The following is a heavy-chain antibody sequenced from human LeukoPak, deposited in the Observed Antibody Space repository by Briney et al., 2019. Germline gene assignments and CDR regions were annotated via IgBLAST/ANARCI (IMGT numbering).Heavy chain of an antibody. CDR2: INPNSGGT. CDR1: GYTFTVYY. J-gene: IGHJ4*02. V-gene: IGHV1-2*02. CDR3: ARDGAYCGGDCYSDY. Sequence: GASVTVSFKASGYTFTVYYMHWVRQAPGQGREWVGWINPNSGGTNYAQKFQGTVTMTTDTSISTAYMELSRLRSDDTAVYYCARDGAYCGGDCYSDYWGQGTLVTVSS. D-gene: IGHD2-21*02.